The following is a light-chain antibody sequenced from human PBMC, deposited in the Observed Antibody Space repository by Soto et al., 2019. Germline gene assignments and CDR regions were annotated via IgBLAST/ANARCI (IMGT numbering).Light chain of an antibody. CDR3: QQYCSTPLT. Sequence: DIVMIQSPDSLALSLGERATINCKSSQSVFYSSNNKSYLAWYQQKPGQPPKLLISWASTRESGVPDRFSGSRTWAVFTLTISGLQAEDVAVYYCQQYCSTPLTFGGGTKVEIK. V-gene: IGKV4-1*01. J-gene: IGKJ4*01. CDR2: WAS. CDR1: QSVFYSSNNKSY.